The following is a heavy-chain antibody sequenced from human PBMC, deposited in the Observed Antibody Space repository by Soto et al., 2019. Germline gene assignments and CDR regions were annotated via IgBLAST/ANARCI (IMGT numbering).Heavy chain of an antibody. Sequence: GSLQISCKGSGYSFSTYSIGWVRQMPGKGLEWMGNIFSSDSYARYSPSFQGQVTISVDRSISTAYLQWSSLKASDTARYYCKTWRSSCWLYFRGQGTLATV. J-gene: IGHJ4*02. CDR1: GYSFSTYS. CDR3: KTWRSSCWLYF. V-gene: IGHV5-51*01. CDR2: IFSSDSYA. D-gene: IGHD6-13*01.